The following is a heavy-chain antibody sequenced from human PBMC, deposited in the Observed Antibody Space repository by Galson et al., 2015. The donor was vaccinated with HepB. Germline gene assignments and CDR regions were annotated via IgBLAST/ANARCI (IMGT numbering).Heavy chain of an antibody. Sequence: SVKVSCKASGGTFSSHAISWVRQAPGQGLEWMGGIIPIFGTANYAQKFQGRVTITEDKFTSTPYMEVTRLTYEDTAIYYCASYFGSGSPARFHFWGQGTMVTVSS. CDR3: ASYFGSGSPARFHF. J-gene: IGHJ3*01. CDR2: IIPIFGTA. CDR1: GGTFSSHA. V-gene: IGHV1-69*06. D-gene: IGHD3-10*01.